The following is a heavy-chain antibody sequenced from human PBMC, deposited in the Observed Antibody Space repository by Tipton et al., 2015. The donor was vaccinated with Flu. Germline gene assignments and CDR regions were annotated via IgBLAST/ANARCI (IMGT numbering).Heavy chain of an antibody. CDR2: NYTSGST. CDR1: GGSISSGSYY. Sequence: LRLSCTVSGGSISSGSYYWSWIRQPAGKGLEWIGRNYTSGSTNYNPSLKSRVTISVDTSKNQFSLKLSSVTATDTAVYYCARGSVAGNSYWGQGTLVTVSS. D-gene: IGHD6-19*01. J-gene: IGHJ4*02. V-gene: IGHV4-61*02. CDR3: ARGSVAGNSY.